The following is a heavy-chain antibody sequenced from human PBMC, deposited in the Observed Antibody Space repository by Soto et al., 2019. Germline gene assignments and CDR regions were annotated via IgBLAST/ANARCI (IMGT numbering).Heavy chain of an antibody. Sequence: SETLSLTCTVSGGSISSSSYYWGWIRQPPGKGLEWIGSIYYSGSTYYNPSLKSRVTISVDTSKNQFSLKLSSVTAADTAVYYCARLENYYDSSGYYFRGPFDYWGQGTLVTVSS. D-gene: IGHD3-22*01. CDR1: GGSISSSSYY. J-gene: IGHJ4*02. CDR3: ARLENYYDSSGYYFRGPFDY. V-gene: IGHV4-39*01. CDR2: IYYSGST.